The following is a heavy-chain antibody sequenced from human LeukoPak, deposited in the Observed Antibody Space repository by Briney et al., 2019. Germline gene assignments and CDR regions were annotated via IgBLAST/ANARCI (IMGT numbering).Heavy chain of an antibody. D-gene: IGHD1-26*01. Sequence: SETLSLTCTVSGGSISSYYWSWIRQPPGKGLEWIGYIYYSGSTNYNPSLKSRVTISVDTSKNQFSLKLSSVTAADTAVYYCASNKVGATYYYYYGMDVWGQGTTVTVSS. CDR1: GGSISSYY. CDR3: ASNKVGATYYYYYGMDV. V-gene: IGHV4-59*01. J-gene: IGHJ6*02. CDR2: IYYSGST.